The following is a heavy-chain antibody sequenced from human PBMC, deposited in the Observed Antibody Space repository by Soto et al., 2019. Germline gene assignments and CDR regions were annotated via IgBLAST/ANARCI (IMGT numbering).Heavy chain of an antibody. Sequence: RGESLKISCKGSGYSFTSYWISWVRQMPGKGLEWMGRIDPSDSYTNYSPSFQGHVTISADKSISTAYLQWSSLKASDTAMYYCARFYADMGYYCYGMDVWGQGTTVTVSS. J-gene: IGHJ6*02. V-gene: IGHV5-10-1*01. CDR3: ARFYADMGYYCYGMDV. D-gene: IGHD2-15*01. CDR1: GYSFTSYW. CDR2: IDPSDSYT.